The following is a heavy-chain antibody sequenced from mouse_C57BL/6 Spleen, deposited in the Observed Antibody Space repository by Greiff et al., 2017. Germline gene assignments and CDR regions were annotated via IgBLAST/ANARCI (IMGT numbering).Heavy chain of an antibody. V-gene: IGHV5-16*01. J-gene: IGHJ4*01. CDR3: ARRITTVVDGYAMDY. D-gene: IGHD1-1*01. CDR2: INYDGSST. Sequence: EVKLVESEGGLVQPGSSMKLSCTASGFTFSDYYMAWVRQVPEKGLEWVANINYDGSSTYYLDSLKSRFIISRDNAKNILYLQMSSLKSEDTATYYCARRITTVVDGYAMDYWGQGTSVTVSS. CDR1: GFTFSDYY.